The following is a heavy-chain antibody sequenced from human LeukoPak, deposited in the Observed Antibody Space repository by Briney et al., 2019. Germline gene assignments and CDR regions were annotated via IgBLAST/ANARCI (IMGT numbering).Heavy chain of an antibody. Sequence: ASVKVSCKASGYTFRSYEINWVRQAPGQGLEWVGWIHPNSGKTGYAQKFQGRVTMTRDTSTETAFMELSSLKFDDTAIFYCARGHYGGNRYFDIWGQGTLVTVSS. D-gene: IGHD4-23*01. CDR2: IHPNSGKT. CDR1: GYTFRSYE. V-gene: IGHV1-8*01. CDR3: ARGHYGGNRYFDI. J-gene: IGHJ4*02.